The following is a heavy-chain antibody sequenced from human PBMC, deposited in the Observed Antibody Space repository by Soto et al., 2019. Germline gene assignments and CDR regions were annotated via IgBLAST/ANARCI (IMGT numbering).Heavy chain of an antibody. CDR2: ISGSSSNI. J-gene: IGHJ4*02. D-gene: IGHD6-13*01. Sequence: EVQLVESGGGLIMPGGFLRLSCAASGFIFSSYRMNWVRQAPGKGLEWVSSISGSSSNIYYADSVKGRFTISRDNAKNSLYLQMNSLRAEDTAVYYCARDGVAAVGKDYWGQGRLVTVSS. CDR1: GFIFSSYR. CDR3: ARDGVAAVGKDY. V-gene: IGHV3-21*01.